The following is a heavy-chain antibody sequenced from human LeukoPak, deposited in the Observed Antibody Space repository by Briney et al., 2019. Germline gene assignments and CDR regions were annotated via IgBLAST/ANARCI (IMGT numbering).Heavy chain of an antibody. CDR1: AITLSNYG. CDR2: ISDSGGRT. J-gene: IGHJ4*02. D-gene: IGHD3-22*01. V-gene: IGHV3-23*01. Sequence: GGSLRLSCAVSAITLSNYGMSWVRQAPGKGLEWVAGISDSGGRTNYADSVKGRFTISRDNPKNTLILQMNSLRPEDTAVYFCAKRGVVIRVILVGFHKEAYYFDSWGQGALVTVSS. CDR3: AKRGVVIRVILVGFHKEAYYFDS.